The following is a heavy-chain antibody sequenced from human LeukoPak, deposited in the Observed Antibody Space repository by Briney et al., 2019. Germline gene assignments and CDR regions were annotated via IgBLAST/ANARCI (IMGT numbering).Heavy chain of an antibody. CDR2: IWYDGSNK. Sequence: GRSLRLSCAASGFTFSSYGMHWVRQAPGKGLEWVAVIWYDGSNKYYADSVKGRFTISRDNSKNTLYLQMNSLRAEDTAVYYCARDRMGETRENFDHWGQGTLVTVSS. CDR1: GFTFSSYG. D-gene: IGHD2-21*01. CDR3: ARDRMGETRENFDH. J-gene: IGHJ4*02. V-gene: IGHV3-33*01.